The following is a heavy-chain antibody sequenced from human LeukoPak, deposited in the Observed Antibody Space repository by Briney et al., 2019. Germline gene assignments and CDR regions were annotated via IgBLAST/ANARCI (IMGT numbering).Heavy chain of an antibody. CDR3: ATRSVYYDSSEDAFDI. V-gene: IGHV1-2*02. D-gene: IGHD3-22*01. CDR1: GCTFTGYY. J-gene: IGHJ3*02. CDR2: INPNSGGT. Sequence: ASVTVSCTASGCTFTGYYMHWVRQAPGQGLEWMGWINPNSGGTNYAQKFQGRVTMTRDTSISTAYMELSRLRSDDTAVYYCATRSVYYDSSEDAFDIWGQGTMVTVSS.